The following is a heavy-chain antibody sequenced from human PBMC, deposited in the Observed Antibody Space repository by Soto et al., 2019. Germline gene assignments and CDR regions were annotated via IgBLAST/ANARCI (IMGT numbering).Heavy chain of an antibody. CDR1: GLTFINYA. Sequence: EVQVLESGGGLVQPGGSLRLSCAGSGLTFINYAMNWVRQAPGKGLEWVSSISGGGDAAFFPDSVRGRFTISRDNSKNTVTLQMNSLGVDDTAVYYCARKILGSTTRPNDWYFDLWGRGTLVTVSS. D-gene: IGHD7-27*01. CDR3: ARKILGSTTRPNDWYFDL. CDR2: ISGGGDAA. J-gene: IGHJ2*01. V-gene: IGHV3-23*01.